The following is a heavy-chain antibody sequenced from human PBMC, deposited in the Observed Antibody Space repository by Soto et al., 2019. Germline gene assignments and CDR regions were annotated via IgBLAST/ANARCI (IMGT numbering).Heavy chain of an antibody. D-gene: IGHD2-2*01. CDR1: GGTFGSYA. CDR3: ARSQGSSTSLEIYYYYYSGMDV. J-gene: IGHJ6*02. CDR2: IIPLTATA. Sequence: QVQLVQSGAEVKKPGSSVKVSCKASGGTFGSYAISWVRQAPGQGLEWMGGIIPLTATANYAQKFQGRVTITADESTSTASMQLSSLTPADTAVYYCARSQGSSTSLEIYYYYYSGMDVWGQWTTVTVSS. V-gene: IGHV1-69*01.